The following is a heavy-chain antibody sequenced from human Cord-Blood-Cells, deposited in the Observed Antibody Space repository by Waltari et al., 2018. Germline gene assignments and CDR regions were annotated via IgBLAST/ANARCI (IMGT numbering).Heavy chain of an antibody. Sequence: QVQLVQSGAEVKKPGASVKVSCKASGYTFTSYAMHWVRQAPGQRLEWMGWINAGKGNTKYSQRFQGRVTITRDTSASTAYMELSSLRSEDTAVYYCARDQGYCSSTSCYVYYYYYGMDVWGQGTTVTVSS. D-gene: IGHD2-2*01. CDR3: ARDQGYCSSTSCYVYYYYYGMDV. CDR2: INAGKGNT. CDR1: GYTFTSYA. J-gene: IGHJ6*02. V-gene: IGHV1-3*01.